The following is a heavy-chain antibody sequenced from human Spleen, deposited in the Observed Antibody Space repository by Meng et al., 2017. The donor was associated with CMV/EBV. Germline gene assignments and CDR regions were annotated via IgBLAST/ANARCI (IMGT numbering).Heavy chain of an antibody. D-gene: IGHD6-6*01. CDR3: ARASSSSGGAYGMDV. J-gene: IGHJ6*02. V-gene: IGHV1-2*02. CDR2: INPNSGGT. Sequence: ASVKVSCKASGYTFTDYYIQWVRQAPGQGLEWMGWINPNSGGTNYAQKFQGRVTMTRDTSISTAYMELSRLRSDDTAVYYCARASSSSGGAYGMDVWGQGTTVTVSS. CDR1: GYTFTDYY.